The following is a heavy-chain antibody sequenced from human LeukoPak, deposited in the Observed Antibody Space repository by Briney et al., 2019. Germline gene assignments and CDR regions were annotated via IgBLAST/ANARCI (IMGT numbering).Heavy chain of an antibody. CDR2: ISISADMT. CDR1: GFPFSSHA. Sequence: GGSLRLSCEVSGFPFSSHAMSWVRQAPGRGLEWVSGISISADMTYYADSVQGRFIISRDKSKNTLYLQMDSLRVEDTAVYYCANEEVPNDYWGQGTLVTVSS. CDR3: ANEEVPNDY. V-gene: IGHV3-23*01. J-gene: IGHJ4*02. D-gene: IGHD4/OR15-4a*01.